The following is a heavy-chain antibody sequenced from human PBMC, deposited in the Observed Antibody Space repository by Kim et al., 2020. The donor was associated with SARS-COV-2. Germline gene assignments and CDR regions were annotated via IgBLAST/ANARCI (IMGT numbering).Heavy chain of an antibody. J-gene: IGHJ3*02. CDR1: GGSFSGYY. D-gene: IGHD3-10*01. Sequence: SETLSLTCAVYGGSFSGYYWSWIRQPPGKGLEWIGEINHSGSTNYNPSLKSRVTISVDTSKNQFSLKLSSVTAADTAVYYCARSLLWFENAFDIWGQGTMVTVSS. V-gene: IGHV4-34*01. CDR2: INHSGST. CDR3: ARSLLWFENAFDI.